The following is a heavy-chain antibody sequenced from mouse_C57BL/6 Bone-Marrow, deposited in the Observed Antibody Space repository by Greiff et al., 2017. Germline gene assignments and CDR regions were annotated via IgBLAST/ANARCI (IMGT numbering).Heavy chain of an antibody. J-gene: IGHJ2*01. Sequence: DVMLVESGGDLVKPGGSLKLSCAASGFTFSSYGMSWVRQTPDKRLEWVATISSGGSYTYYPDSVKGRFTISIDNAKNTQYLQMSSLKSEDTAMYYCSRHGYSRKFDYWGHGTTLSVSS. CDR1: GFTFSSYG. V-gene: IGHV5-6*02. D-gene: IGHD1-2*01. CDR3: SRHGYSRKFDY. CDR2: ISSGGSYT.